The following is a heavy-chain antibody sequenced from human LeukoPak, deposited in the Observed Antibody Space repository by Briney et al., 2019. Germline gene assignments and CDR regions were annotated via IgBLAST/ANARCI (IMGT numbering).Heavy chain of an antibody. CDR2: IIPIFGTA. J-gene: IGHJ4*02. D-gene: IGHD6-19*01. Sequence: ASVKVSCKASGGTFSSYAISWVRQAPGQGLEWMGGIIPIFGTANYAQKFQGRVTITADESTSTAYMELSSLRSENTAVYYCARVAAVSGNTGYFDYWGQGTLVTVSS. CDR3: ARVAAVSGNTGYFDY. CDR1: GGTFSSYA. V-gene: IGHV1-69*13.